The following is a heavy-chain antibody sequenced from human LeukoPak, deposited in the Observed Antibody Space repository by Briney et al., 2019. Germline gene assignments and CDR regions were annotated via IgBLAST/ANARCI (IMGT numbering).Heavy chain of an antibody. CDR3: STDLLPLLMPSSGSYLFDEY. CDR1: GFTFSSYG. V-gene: IGHV3-48*04. Sequence: GGTLRLSCAASGFTFSSYGMSWVRQAPGKGLEWVSYISSSGSNMYYADSVKGRFTISRDNAKNSLYLQMNSLRAEDTAVYYCSTDLLPLLMPSSGSYLFDEYWGQGTLVTVSS. CDR2: ISSSGSNM. D-gene: IGHD6-19*01. J-gene: IGHJ4*02.